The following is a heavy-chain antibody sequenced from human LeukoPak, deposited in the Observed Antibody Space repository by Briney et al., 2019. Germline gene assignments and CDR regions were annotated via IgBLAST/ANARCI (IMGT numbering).Heavy chain of an antibody. CDR2: IYPGDSDT. D-gene: IGHD4-11*01. V-gene: IGHV5-51*01. Sequence: GESLKISCKGSGYSFTSYWIGWVRQMPGRGLEWMGIIYPGDSDTRYSPSFQGQVTISADKSISTAYLQWSSLKASDTAMYYCARGTTVTSTTYYYYGMDVWGQGTTVTVSS. CDR3: ARGTTVTSTTYYYYGMDV. J-gene: IGHJ6*02. CDR1: GYSFTSYW.